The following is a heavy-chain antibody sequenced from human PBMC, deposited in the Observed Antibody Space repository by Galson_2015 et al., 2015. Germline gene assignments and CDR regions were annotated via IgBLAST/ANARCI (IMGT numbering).Heavy chain of an antibody. J-gene: IGHJ4*02. D-gene: IGHD6-19*01. V-gene: IGHV1-69*13. CDR3: AGGQTSGWYRALDC. CDR2: IIPIFRTA. Sequence: SVKVSCKASGGTFSRFAVNWVGQAPRQGLEWLGGIIPIFRTANYAQKFQGRVTITADESTSTAYMGLSSLRSEDTAVYYCAGGQTSGWYRALDCWGQGALVTVSS. CDR1: GGTFSRFA.